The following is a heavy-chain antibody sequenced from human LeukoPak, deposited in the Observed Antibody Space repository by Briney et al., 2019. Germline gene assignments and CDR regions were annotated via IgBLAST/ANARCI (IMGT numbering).Heavy chain of an antibody. CDR2: INHSGST. V-gene: IGHV4-34*01. CDR3: ARGIHDQIAAAGTRRIYYFDY. Sequence: SETLSLTCAVYGGSFSGYYWSWIRQPPGKGLEWIGEINHSGSTNYNPSLKSRVTISVDTSKNQFSLKLSSVTAADTAVYYCARGIHDQIAAAGTRRIYYFDYWGQGTLVTVSS. CDR1: GGSFSGYY. J-gene: IGHJ4*02. D-gene: IGHD6-13*01.